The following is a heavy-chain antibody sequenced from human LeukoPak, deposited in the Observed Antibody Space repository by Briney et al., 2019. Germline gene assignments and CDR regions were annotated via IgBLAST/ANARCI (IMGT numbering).Heavy chain of an antibody. CDR2: VRYDSTKK. CDR3: AKDEATIGYSYYYMDV. V-gene: IGHV3-30*02. Sequence: GGSLRLSCAAYGFTFRNYGIHWVRQAPGKGLEWVAFVRYDSTKKYYADSVKGRFTISRDNFKNTLDLQMNSLRPEDTAVYHCAKDEATIGYSYYYMDVWGKGTMVTISS. CDR1: GFTFRNYG. D-gene: IGHD5-12*01. J-gene: IGHJ6*03.